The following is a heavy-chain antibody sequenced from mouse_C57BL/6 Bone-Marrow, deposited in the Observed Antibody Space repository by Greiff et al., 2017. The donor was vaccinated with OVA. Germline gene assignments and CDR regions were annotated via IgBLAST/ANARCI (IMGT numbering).Heavy chain of an antibody. CDR2: IHPNSGST. V-gene: IGHV1-64*01. Sequence: QVQLQQPGAELVKPGASVKLSCKASGYTFTSYWMHWVKQRPGQGLEWIGMIHPNSGSTNYNEKFKSKATLTVDKSSSTAYMQLSSLTSEDSAVYYDARSQYGNWSLDVWGRGTAVTVTA. CDR1: GYTFTSYW. CDR3: ARSQYGNWSLDV. D-gene: IGHD2-1*01. J-gene: IGHJ1*03.